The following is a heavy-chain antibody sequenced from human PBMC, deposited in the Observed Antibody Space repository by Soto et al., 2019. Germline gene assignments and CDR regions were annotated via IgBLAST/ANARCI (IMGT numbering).Heavy chain of an antibody. CDR2: ITSNSSYT. Sequence: GGSLRLSCAASGFTFSDYYMSWIRQAPGEGLEWVSYITSNSSYTNSADSVKGRFTISRDNAKNSLYLQMNSLRAEDTAVYYCARGYSYHFDYWGQGTLVTVSS. V-gene: IGHV3-11*05. CDR3: ARGYSYHFDY. J-gene: IGHJ4*02. D-gene: IGHD5-18*01. CDR1: GFTFSDYY.